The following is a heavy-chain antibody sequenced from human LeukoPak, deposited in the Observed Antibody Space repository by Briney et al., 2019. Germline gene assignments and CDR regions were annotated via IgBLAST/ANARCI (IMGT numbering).Heavy chain of an antibody. CDR3: ARDLRSGGVTYGQDS. CDR1: GFTFTDYF. V-gene: IGHV1-2*02. D-gene: IGHD3-10*01. CDR2: IIPKSGAT. J-gene: IGHJ4*02. Sequence: GASVKVSCTASGFTFTDYFIHWVRQAPGQGLEWMGWIIPKSGATNFAQRFRDRVTVTSDTPTVSMDLSRLTSDDTAVYYCARDLRSGGVTYGQDSWGQGTLVTVSS.